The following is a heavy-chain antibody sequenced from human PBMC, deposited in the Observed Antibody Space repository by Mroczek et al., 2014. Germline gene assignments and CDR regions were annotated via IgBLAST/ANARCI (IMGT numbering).Heavy chain of an antibody. CDR1: GGSFSGYY. V-gene: IGHV4-34*01. CDR3: ASVGYGDYYYGMDV. D-gene: IGHD4-17*01. Sequence: QVQLQHGAAGLLKPSETLSLTCAVYGGSFSGYYWSWIRQPPGKGLEWIGEINHSGSTNYNPSLRSRVTISVDTSKNQFSLKLSSVTAADTAVYYCASVGYGDYYYGMDVWGQGTTVTVSS. J-gene: IGHJ6*02. CDR2: INHSGST.